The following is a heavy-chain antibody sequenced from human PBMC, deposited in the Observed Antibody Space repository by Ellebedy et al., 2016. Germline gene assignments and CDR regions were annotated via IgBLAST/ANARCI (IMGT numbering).Heavy chain of an antibody. CDR2: ISGSGGST. CDR3: AKVWGYYDSSPKYFQH. Sequence: GGSLRLSCAASGFTFSSYAMHWVRQAPGKGLEWVSAISGSGGSTYYADSVKGRFTISRDNSKNTLYLQMNSLRAEDTAIYYCAKVWGYYDSSPKYFQHWGQGTLVTVSS. D-gene: IGHD3-22*01. V-gene: IGHV3-23*01. J-gene: IGHJ1*01. CDR1: GFTFSSYA.